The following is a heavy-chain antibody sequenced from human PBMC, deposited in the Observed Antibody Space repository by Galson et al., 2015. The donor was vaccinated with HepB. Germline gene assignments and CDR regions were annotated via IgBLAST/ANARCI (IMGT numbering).Heavy chain of an antibody. V-gene: IGHV3-23*01. J-gene: IGHJ4*02. CDR2: ISGGGGGT. CDR1: GFTFKNYD. Sequence: SLRLSCAASGFTFKNYDMNWVRQAPGKGLEWVASISGGGGGTYYADSVTGRSPIFRDNVKNTLSLQMHSLRAEETATYYCAKDKSAFTRWGQGTLVTVSS. D-gene: IGHD2-15*01. CDR3: AKDKSAFTR.